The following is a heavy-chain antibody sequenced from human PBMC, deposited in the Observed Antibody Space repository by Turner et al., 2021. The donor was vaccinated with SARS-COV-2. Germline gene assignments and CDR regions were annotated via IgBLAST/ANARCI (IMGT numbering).Heavy chain of an antibody. CDR3: ARGPRVVAPTTWFDP. Sequence: QVQLQQWGAGLLKPSETLSLTCAVYGGSFSGYYWSWIRQPPGKGLEWIGEINHSGSTNYNPSLKSRVTRSVDTSKNQFSLKLGSVTAADTAVYYCARGPRVVAPTTWFDPWGQGTLVTVSS. CDR1: GGSFSGYY. V-gene: IGHV4-34*01. CDR2: INHSGST. D-gene: IGHD2-15*01. J-gene: IGHJ5*02.